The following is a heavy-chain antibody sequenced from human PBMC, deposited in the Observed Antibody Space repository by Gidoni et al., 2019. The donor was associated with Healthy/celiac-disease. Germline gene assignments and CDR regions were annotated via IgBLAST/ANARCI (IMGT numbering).Heavy chain of an antibody. Sequence: EVQLVESGGGLVQPGGSLRLSCAASGFTFSSYWMSWVRQAPGKGLEWVANIKQDGSEKYYVDSVKGRFTISRDNAKNSLYLQMNSLRAEDTAVYYCARVQRAPGIAAAPPDYWGQGTLVTVSS. J-gene: IGHJ4*02. CDR2: IKQDGSEK. D-gene: IGHD6-13*01. CDR1: GFTFSSYW. CDR3: ARVQRAPGIAAAPPDY. V-gene: IGHV3-7*01.